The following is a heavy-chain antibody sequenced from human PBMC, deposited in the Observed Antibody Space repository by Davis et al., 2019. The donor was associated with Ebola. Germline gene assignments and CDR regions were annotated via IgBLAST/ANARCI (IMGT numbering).Heavy chain of an antibody. CDR3: AKDARYRAYNFFDS. Sequence: GGSLRLSCAASGFTSAMHWVRQATGKGLEWVAVISYDGSNKYYADSVKGRFTISRDNSKNTLCLQMDSLRVDDTAVYYCAKDARYRAYNFFDSWGQGRLVSVSS. V-gene: IGHV3-33*05. CDR1: GFTSA. D-gene: IGHD5-12*01. CDR2: ISYDGSNK. J-gene: IGHJ4*02.